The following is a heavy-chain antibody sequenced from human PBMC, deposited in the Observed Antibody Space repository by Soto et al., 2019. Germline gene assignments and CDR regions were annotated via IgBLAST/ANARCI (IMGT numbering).Heavy chain of an antibody. CDR2: ISTSGNTK. CDR3: ARGRVVVASYASLDL. V-gene: IGHV3-11*01. J-gene: IGHJ6*04. Sequence: GGSLRLSCEASGFSFSDFYMSWIRQSPQKGLECIRYISTSGNTKFYGDSVKGRLSISRDNAKNSLDLQLDSLRAEDTAVYYCARGRVVVASYASLDLWGKGTTVTVSS. CDR1: GFSFSDFY. D-gene: IGHD2-2*01.